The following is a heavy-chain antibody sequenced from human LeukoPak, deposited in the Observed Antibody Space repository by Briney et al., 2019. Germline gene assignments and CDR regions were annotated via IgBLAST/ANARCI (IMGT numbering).Heavy chain of an antibody. D-gene: IGHD3-22*01. J-gene: IGHJ4*02. CDR3: ARHDSSGYPNALDY. V-gene: IGHV4-34*01. CDR1: GGSFGDYE. Sequence: PSETLSLTCAVSGGSFGDYECSWLRQAPGKGLEWIGEINHSRRINYNPSLKSRVTMSIDPSQQECSLNLSSVTAADTAVYYCARHDSSGYPNALDYWGQGTLVTVSS. CDR2: INHSRRI.